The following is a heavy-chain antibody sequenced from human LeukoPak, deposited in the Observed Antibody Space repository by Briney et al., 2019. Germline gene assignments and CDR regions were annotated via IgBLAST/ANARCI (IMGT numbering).Heavy chain of an antibody. CDR2: IIPIFGTA. CDR3: ARHYYVYDDAFDI. V-gene: IGHV1-69*05. Sequence: SVKVSCKASGGTFSSYAISWVRQAPGQGLEWMGGIIPIFGTANYAQKFQGRVTITTDESTSTAYMELSSLRSEDTAVYYCARHYYVYDDAFDIWGQGTMVTVSS. J-gene: IGHJ3*02. D-gene: IGHD3-16*01. CDR1: GGTFSSYA.